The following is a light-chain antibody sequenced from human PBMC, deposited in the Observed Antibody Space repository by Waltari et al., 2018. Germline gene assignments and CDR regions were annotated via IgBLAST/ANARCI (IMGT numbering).Light chain of an antibody. J-gene: IGKJ1*01. CDR1: QSVSSN. CDR3: QQYNNWPAWT. Sequence: EIVMTQSPATLSVSPGERATLSCRASQSVSSNLAWYQQKRGQSPRLLFYGALTRATGIPARFSGSGSGTEFTLTISSMQSEDFAVYYCQQYNNWPAWTFGQGTKVEI. CDR2: GAL. V-gene: IGKV3-15*01.